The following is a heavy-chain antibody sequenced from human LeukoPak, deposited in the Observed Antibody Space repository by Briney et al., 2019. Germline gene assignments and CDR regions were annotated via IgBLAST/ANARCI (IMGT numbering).Heavy chain of an antibody. D-gene: IGHD4-23*01. CDR3: ARGDGGNSVPDY. CDR1: GGTFSSYA. J-gene: IGHJ4*02. CDR2: IIPIFGTA. Sequence: SVKVSCKASGGTFSSYAISWVRQAPGQGLEWMGRIIPIFGTANYAQKFQGRVTITTDESTSTAYMELSSLRSEDTAVYYCARGDGGNSVPDYWGQGTLVTVSS. V-gene: IGHV1-69*05.